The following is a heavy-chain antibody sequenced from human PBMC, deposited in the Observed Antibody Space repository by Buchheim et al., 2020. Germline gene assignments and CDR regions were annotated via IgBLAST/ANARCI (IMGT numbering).Heavy chain of an antibody. CDR1: GYTFTGYY. V-gene: IGHV1-2*04. Sequence: QVQLVQSGAEVKKPGASVKVSCKASGYTFTGYYMHWVRQAPGQGLEWMGWFNPNSGGTNYAQKFQGWVTMTRDTSISTAYMELSRLRSDDTAVYYCARGSPSYYYDSSGYYYDYYYYGMDVWGQGTT. J-gene: IGHJ6*02. D-gene: IGHD3-22*01. CDR2: FNPNSGGT. CDR3: ARGSPSYYYDSSGYYYDYYYYGMDV.